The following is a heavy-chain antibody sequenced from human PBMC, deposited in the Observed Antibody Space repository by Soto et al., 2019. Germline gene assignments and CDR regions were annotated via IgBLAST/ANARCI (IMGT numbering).Heavy chain of an antibody. CDR3: TRDPPRRTEGPTTGH. CDR1: GFTFTNYW. V-gene: IGHV3-7*01. J-gene: IGHJ1*01. D-gene: IGHD1-1*01. CDR2: IREDGAQR. Sequence: GGSLRLSCAASGFTFTNYWMSWVRQAPGKGLEWVANIREDGAQRFYADSVKGRFTISRDNAKNALYLQMNNLEAEDTAFYYCTRDPPRRTEGPTTGHWGRGTLVTVSS.